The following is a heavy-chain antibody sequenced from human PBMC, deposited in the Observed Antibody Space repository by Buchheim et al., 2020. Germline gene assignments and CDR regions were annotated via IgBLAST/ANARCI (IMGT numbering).Heavy chain of an antibody. CDR1: GFTSGSYA. CDR2: IGGSGDKT. J-gene: IGHJ4*02. CDR3: AKGRGFDR. V-gene: IGHV3-23*01. Sequence: EVQLLASGGGLVQPGGSLRLSCAASGFTSGSYAMAWVRQAPGQGLEWVACIGGSGDKTYYRDSVKGRFTISRDPSKNTMYLQMNSLRVEDTALYFCAKGRGFDRWGQGT.